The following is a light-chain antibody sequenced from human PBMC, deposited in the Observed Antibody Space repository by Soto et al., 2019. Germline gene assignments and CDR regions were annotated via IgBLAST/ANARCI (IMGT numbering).Light chain of an antibody. V-gene: IGLV2-14*03. CDR2: DVN. Sequence: QSVLTHPASVSGSPGQSITISCTGTSSEIGAYNFLSWYQQHPGKATKLMLYDVNIRPSGVSNRFSGSKSGNKASLTLSGLQVVHGADYYCCSYTTRRTMIFGGGTML. CDR3: CSYTTRRTMI. J-gene: IGLJ2*01. CDR1: SSEIGAYNF.